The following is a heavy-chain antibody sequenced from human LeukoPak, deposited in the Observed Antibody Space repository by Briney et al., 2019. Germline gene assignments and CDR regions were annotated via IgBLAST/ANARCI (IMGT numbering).Heavy chain of an antibody. V-gene: IGHV3-21*01. CDR1: GFTFSSYS. Sequence: GGSLRLSCAASGFTFSSYSMNWVRQAPGKGLEWVSSISSSSSYIYYADSVKGRFTISRDNAKTSLYLQMNSLRAEDTAVYYCARDFLWGSGSRWGQGTLVTVSS. CDR2: ISSSSSYI. D-gene: IGHD3-10*01. J-gene: IGHJ4*02. CDR3: ARDFLWGSGSR.